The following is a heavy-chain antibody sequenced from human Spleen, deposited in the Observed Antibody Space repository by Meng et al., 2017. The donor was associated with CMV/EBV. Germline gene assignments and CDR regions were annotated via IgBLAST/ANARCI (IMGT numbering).Heavy chain of an antibody. Sequence: ASVKVSCKASGYTFTSYDINWVRQATGQGLEWMGWMNPNSGNTGYAQKFQGRVTMTRNTSISTAYMELSSLRSEETAVYYCAKSRVVPAATYGMTSGAKGPRSPSP. V-gene: IGHV1-8*01. CDR1: GYTFTSYD. J-gene: IGHJ6*02. D-gene: IGHD2-2*01. CDR3: AKSRVVPAATYGMTS. CDR2: MNPNSGNT.